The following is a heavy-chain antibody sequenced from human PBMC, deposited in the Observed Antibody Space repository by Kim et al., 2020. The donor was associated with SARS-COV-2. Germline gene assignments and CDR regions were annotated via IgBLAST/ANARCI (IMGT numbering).Heavy chain of an antibody. CDR1: GYTFSSYY. CDR3: AREKTILRFLGWVSAQYSHAFPFDH. V-gene: IGHV1-46*01. J-gene: IGHJ4*02. Sequence: ASVKVSCKASGYTFSSYYIHWLRQAPGQGLEWMGMINPSGGATDYAQRFQGSVTMARDTSTSTVYMELSSLTSQDTAVYYCAREKTILRFLGWVSAQYSHAFPFDHWGQGTPVTVSS. CDR2: INPSGGAT. D-gene: IGHD3-3*01.